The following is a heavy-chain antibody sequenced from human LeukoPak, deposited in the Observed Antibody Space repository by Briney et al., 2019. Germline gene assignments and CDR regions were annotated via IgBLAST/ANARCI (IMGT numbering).Heavy chain of an antibody. CDR3: AKERHYGDYVDTFDY. J-gene: IGHJ4*02. CDR2: ISGSGGST. V-gene: IGHV3-23*01. D-gene: IGHD4-17*01. Sequence: TGGSLRLSCAASGFTFSSYAMSWVRQAPGKGLEWVSAISGSGGSTYYADSVKGRFTISRDNSKNTLYLQMNSLRAEDTAVYYCAKERHYGDYVDTFDYWGQGTLVTVSS. CDR1: GFTFSSYA.